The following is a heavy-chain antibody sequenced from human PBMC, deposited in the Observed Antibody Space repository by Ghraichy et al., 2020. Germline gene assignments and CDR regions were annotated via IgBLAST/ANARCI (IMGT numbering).Heavy chain of an antibody. D-gene: IGHD2-15*01. CDR2: ISYDGSNK. Sequence: LSLTCAASGFTFSSYAIHWVRQAPGKGLEWVSIISYDGSNKYYADSVKGRFTISRDNSKNTLYLQMNSLRAEDTAVYYCARDGQPPWDIVVVVAQYYFDYWGQGTLVTVSS. CDR3: ARDGQPPWDIVVVVAQYYFDY. J-gene: IGHJ4*02. V-gene: IGHV3-30-3*01. CDR1: GFTFSSYA.